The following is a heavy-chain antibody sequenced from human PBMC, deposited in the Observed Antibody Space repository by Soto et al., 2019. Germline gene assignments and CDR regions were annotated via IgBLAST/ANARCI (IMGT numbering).Heavy chain of an antibody. CDR1: GVSISSGGYS. D-gene: IGHD2-2*01. J-gene: IGHJ4*02. Sequence: QLQLQESGSGLVKPSQTLSLTCAVSGVSISSGGYSWSWLRQPPGKGLEWIGYMYHSGSTYYNPYLTSRVTISIVRTKNQFYLKLSSVTDADTAVYYCARVPHSWGQGILVTVSS. CDR3: ARVPHS. CDR2: MYHSGST. V-gene: IGHV4-30-2*01.